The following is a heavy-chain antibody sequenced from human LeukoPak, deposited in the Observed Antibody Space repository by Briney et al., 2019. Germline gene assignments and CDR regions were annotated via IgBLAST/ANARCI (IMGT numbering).Heavy chain of an antibody. CDR2: ISNSGGTI. D-gene: IGHD3-22*01. CDR1: GFTFSSYS. J-gene: IGHJ4*02. Sequence: GGSLRLSCAASGFTFSSYSMNWVLQAPGKGLEWVSAISNSGGTIYYADSVRGRFTISRDNSKNTLYLQMNSLRAEDTAVYYCAKGTMDGGQYYYDSSGGQGTLVTVSS. CDR3: AKGTMDGGQYYYDSS. V-gene: IGHV3-23*01.